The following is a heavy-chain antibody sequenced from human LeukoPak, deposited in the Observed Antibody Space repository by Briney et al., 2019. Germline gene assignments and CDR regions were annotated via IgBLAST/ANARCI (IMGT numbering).Heavy chain of an antibody. D-gene: IGHD2-2*03. V-gene: IGHV4-34*01. J-gene: IGHJ5*02. Sequence: SETLSLTCAVYGGPFNGYYWGWIRQPPGKGLEWIGSIYYSGSTYYSPSLKSRVTISVDTSKNQFSLKLSSVTAADTAVYYCARLLRVGYCSTTTCNWFDPWGQGTLVTVSS. CDR3: ARLLRVGYCSTTTCNWFDP. CDR2: IYYSGST. CDR1: GGPFNGYY.